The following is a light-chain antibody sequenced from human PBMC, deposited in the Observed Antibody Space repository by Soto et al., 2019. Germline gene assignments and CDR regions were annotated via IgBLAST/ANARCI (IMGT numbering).Light chain of an antibody. CDR3: QQYGSSLIT. Sequence: EIVMTQSPATLSVSPGERATLSCRASQSVSSYLAWYQQKPGQAPRLLIYDASNRATGIPARFSGSGSGTDFTLTISSLEPEDFAVYYCQQYGSSLITFGQGTRLEIK. CDR1: QSVSSY. V-gene: IGKV3-11*01. CDR2: DAS. J-gene: IGKJ5*01.